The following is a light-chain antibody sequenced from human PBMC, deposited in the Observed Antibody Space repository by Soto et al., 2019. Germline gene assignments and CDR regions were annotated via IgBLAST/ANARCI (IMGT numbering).Light chain of an antibody. CDR3: QQYNSYST. V-gene: IGKV1-5*03. CDR2: KAS. Sequence: DIQMTQSPSTLSASVGDRVTITCRASQSISSWLAWYQQKPGKAPKLLIYKASTLESGVPSRFSGSGSGTEFTRTISSLQPDDFATYDCQQYNSYSTFGQGTKVEIK. J-gene: IGKJ1*01. CDR1: QSISSW.